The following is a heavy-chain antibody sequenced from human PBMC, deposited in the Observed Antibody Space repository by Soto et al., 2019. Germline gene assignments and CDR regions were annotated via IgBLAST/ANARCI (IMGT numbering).Heavy chain of an antibody. D-gene: IGHD5-18*01. Sequence: EVQLVESGGGLVKPGGSLRLSCAASGFTFSSYSLNWVRQAPGKGLEWVSSITSRSSYIYHADSVKGRFTISRDNAKNSLYLQMNSLRAEDTAVYYCARGRDADMANFDYWGQGALVTVSS. J-gene: IGHJ4*02. CDR2: ITSRSSYI. CDR1: GFTFSSYS. CDR3: ARGRDADMANFDY. V-gene: IGHV3-21*01.